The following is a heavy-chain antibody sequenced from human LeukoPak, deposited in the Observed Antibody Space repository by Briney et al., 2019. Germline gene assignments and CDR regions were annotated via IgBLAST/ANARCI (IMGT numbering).Heavy chain of an antibody. CDR2: IKSKTDGGTT. J-gene: IGHJ3*02. CDR1: GFTFSNAW. CDR3: TTHSGSWSTRGAFDI. V-gene: IGHV3-15*01. D-gene: IGHD1-26*01. Sequence: GGSLRLSCAASGFTFSNAWMSWVRQAPGKGLEWVGRIKSKTDGGTTDYAAPVKGRFTISRDDSKNTLYLQMNSLKTEDTAVYYCTTHSGSWSTRGAFDIWGQGTMVTVSS.